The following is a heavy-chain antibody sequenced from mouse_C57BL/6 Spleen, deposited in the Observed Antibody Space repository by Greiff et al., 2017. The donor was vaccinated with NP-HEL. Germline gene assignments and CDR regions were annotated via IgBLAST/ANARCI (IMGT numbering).Heavy chain of an antibody. CDR2: INPSNGGT. D-gene: IGHD2-3*01. J-gene: IGHJ4*01. V-gene: IGHV1-53*01. CDR3: ARDGYYFYAMDD. CDR1: GYTFTSYW. Sequence: QVQLQQSGTELVKPGASVKLSCKASGYTFTSYWMHWVKQRPGQGLEWIGNINPSNGGTNYNEKFKSKATLTVDKSSSTAYMQLSSLTSEDSAVYYCARDGYYFYAMDDWGQGTSVTVSS.